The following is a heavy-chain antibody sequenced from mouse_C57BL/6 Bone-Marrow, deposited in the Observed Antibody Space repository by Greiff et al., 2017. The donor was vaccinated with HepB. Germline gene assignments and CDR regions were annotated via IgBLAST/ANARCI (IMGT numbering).Heavy chain of an antibody. D-gene: IGHD2-4*01. J-gene: IGHJ4*01. CDR2: ISDGGSYT. CDR3: ARGGDYGVYYAMDY. V-gene: IGHV5-4*01. CDR1: GFTFSSYA. Sequence: EVQVVESGGGLVKPGGSLKLSCAASGFTFSSYAMSWVRQTPEKRLEWVATISDGGSYTYYPDNVKGRFTISRDNAKNNLYLQMSHLKSEDTAMYYCARGGDYGVYYAMDYWGQGTSVTVSS.